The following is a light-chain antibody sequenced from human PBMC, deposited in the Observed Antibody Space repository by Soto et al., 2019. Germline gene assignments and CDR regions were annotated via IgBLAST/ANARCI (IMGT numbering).Light chain of an antibody. CDR2: GAS. CDR1: QDMSKY. V-gene: IGKV1-33*01. CDR3: LQHDSFPLT. J-gene: IGKJ4*01. Sequence: DIPMTQSPSSLSASVGDRVTITCQASQDMSKYLSWYQQKPGKAPKLLIYGASNVETGVPSRLSGSGGGTDFTFAISSLQREDIATYYCLQHDSFPLTFCGGTKVEIK.